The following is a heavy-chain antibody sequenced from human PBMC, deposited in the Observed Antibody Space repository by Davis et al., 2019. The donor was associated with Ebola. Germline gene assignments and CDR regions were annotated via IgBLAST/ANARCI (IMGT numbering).Heavy chain of an antibody. J-gene: IGHJ6*02. D-gene: IGHD3-22*01. CDR2: ISSSSSYT. CDR1: GFTFSDYY. V-gene: IGHV3-11*06. Sequence: GESLKISCAASGFTFSDYYMSWIRQAPGKGLEWVSYISSSSSYTNYADSVKGRFTISRDNSKNTLYLQMNSLRAEDTAVYYCARDLGGYADDYYYYYGMDVWGQGTTVTVSS. CDR3: ARDLGGYADDYYYYYGMDV.